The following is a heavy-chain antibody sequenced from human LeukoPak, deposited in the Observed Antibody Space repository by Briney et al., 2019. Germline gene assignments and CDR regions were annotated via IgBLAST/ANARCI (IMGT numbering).Heavy chain of an antibody. V-gene: IGHV3-48*04. D-gene: IGHD6-13*01. CDR2: ISSSTSTI. CDR1: GFAFSSYS. J-gene: IGHJ5*02. Sequence: PGGSLRLSCAASGFAFSSYSMNWVRQAPGKGLEWVSYISSSTSTIYYADSVKGRFTISRDNAKNSLYLQMNSLRAEDTAVYYCARLFGYSSSWHLAGEWFDPWGQGTLVTVSS. CDR3: ARLFGYSSSWHLAGEWFDP.